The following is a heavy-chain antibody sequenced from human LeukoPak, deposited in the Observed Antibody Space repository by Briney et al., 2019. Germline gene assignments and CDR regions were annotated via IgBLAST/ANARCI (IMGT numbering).Heavy chain of an antibody. V-gene: IGHV3-23*01. J-gene: IGHJ5*02. CDR2: SSGSGGRT. Sequence: GGSLRLSCAASGFIFSNYAMSWVRQAPGKGLEWVSGSSGSGGRTYYADAVKGRFTIYRDNSKNTLYLQMNSLRAEDTAVYYCAKDYYYGSGSYPRGFDPWGQGTLVTVSS. CDR3: AKDYYYGSGSYPRGFDP. D-gene: IGHD3-10*01. CDR1: GFIFSNYA.